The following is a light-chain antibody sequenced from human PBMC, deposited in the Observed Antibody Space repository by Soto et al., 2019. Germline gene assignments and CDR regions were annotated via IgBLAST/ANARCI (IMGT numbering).Light chain of an antibody. V-gene: IGKV3-15*01. CDR2: GAS. Sequence: EIVMTQSPATLSVSPGERATLSCRASQGIGSTLAWYQQKPGQTPRLLIHGASTRATGVPARFSGSGSGTEFTLTINSLQPEDFATYFCQQSFTTPLTFGGGTKVDIK. J-gene: IGKJ4*01. CDR1: QGIGST. CDR3: QQSFTTPLT.